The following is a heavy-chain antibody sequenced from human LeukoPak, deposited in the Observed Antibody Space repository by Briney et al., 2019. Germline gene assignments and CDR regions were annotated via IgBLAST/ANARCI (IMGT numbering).Heavy chain of an antibody. D-gene: IGHD2-15*01. J-gene: IGHJ4*02. CDR2: IYHSGST. CDR1: GGSISSGGYS. V-gene: IGHV4-30-2*01. CDR3: ARGYCSGGSCYQPFDY. Sequence: PSETLSLTCAVSGGSISSGGYSWSWLRQPPGKGLEWIGYIYHSGSTYYNPSLKSRVTISVDRSKNQFSLKLSSVTAADTAVYYCARGYCSGGSCYQPFDYWGQGTLVTVSS.